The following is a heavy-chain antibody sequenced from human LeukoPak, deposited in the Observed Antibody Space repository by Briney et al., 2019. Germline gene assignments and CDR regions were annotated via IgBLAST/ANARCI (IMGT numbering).Heavy chain of an antibody. J-gene: IGHJ4*02. CDR3: AKGEGGYRYEIFDY. Sequence: GGSLRLSCAASGFNFSIYWMIWVRQAPGKGLEWVAFIRYDGSNKYYADSVKGRFTISRDNSKNTLYLQSNSLRAEDTAVYYCAKGEGGYRYEIFDYWGQGTLVTVSS. CDR1: GFNFSIYW. CDR2: IRYDGSNK. V-gene: IGHV3-30*02. D-gene: IGHD5-18*01.